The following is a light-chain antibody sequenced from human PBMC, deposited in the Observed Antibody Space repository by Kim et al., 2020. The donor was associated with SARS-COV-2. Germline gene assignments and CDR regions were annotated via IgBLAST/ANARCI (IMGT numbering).Light chain of an antibody. CDR2: AAS. CDR1: QSIRTN. CDR3: QQSNSTPLT. J-gene: IGKJ4*01. Sequence: SATVGDRVTINGRASQSIRTNLNLYQQKSGKAPKLLIYAASSLQGWVPSRFSGSGSGTDFTLTISSLQPEDSATYYCQQSNSTPLTCGGGTRVEI. V-gene: IGKV1-39*01.